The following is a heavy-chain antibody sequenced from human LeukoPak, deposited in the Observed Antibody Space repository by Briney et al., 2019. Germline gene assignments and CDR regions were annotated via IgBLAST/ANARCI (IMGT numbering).Heavy chain of an antibody. Sequence: SETLSLTCTVSGDSISSGDYYWSWIRQPPGKGLEWIGYIYYSGSTNYNPSLKSRVTISVDTSKNQFSLKLSSVTAADTAVYYCARGLTDSGSYYMDVWGKGTTVTISS. CDR3: ARGLTDSGSYYMDV. CDR1: GDSISSGDYY. D-gene: IGHD3-10*01. CDR2: IYYSGST. J-gene: IGHJ6*03. V-gene: IGHV4-61*08.